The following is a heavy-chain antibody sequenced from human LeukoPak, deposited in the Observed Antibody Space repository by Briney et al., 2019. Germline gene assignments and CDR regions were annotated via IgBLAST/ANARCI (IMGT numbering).Heavy chain of an antibody. J-gene: IGHJ4*02. CDR2: IYYSGST. Sequence: SETLSLTCTVSGGSISSYYWSWIRQPPGKGLEWIGYIYYSGSTNYNPSLKSRVTISVDTSKNQFSLKLSSVTAADTAMYYCARKDGDYWGRGTLVTVSS. CDR1: GGSISSYY. V-gene: IGHV4-59*12. CDR3: ARKDGDY.